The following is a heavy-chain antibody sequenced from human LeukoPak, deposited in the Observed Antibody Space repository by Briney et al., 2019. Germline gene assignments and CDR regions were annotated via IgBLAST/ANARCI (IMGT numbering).Heavy chain of an antibody. CDR2: ISSSSSYI. CDR3: ARDPLSYCSGGSCYSYYFDY. J-gene: IGHJ4*02. D-gene: IGHD2-15*01. V-gene: IGHV3-21*01. CDR1: GFTFSSYS. Sequence: GGSLRLSCAASGFTFSSYSTNWVRQAPGKGLEWVSSISSSSSYIYYADSVKGRFTISRDDAKNSLYLQMNSLRAEDTAVYYCARDPLSYCSGGSCYSYYFDYWGQGTLVTVSS.